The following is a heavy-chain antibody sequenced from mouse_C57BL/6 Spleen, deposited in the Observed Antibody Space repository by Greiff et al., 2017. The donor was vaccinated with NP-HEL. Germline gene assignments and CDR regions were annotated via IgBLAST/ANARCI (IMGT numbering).Heavy chain of an antibody. CDR1: GYAFSSSW. CDR2: IYPGDGDT. Sequence: QVHVKQSGPVLVKPGASVKISCKASGYAFSSSWMNWVKQRPGKGLEWIGRIYPGDGDTNYNGKFKGKATLTADKSSSTAYRQLSSLTSEDSAVYFCALITTVVPPFDDWGQGTTLTGAS. J-gene: IGHJ2*01. D-gene: IGHD1-1*01. V-gene: IGHV1-82*01. CDR3: ALITTVVPPFDD.